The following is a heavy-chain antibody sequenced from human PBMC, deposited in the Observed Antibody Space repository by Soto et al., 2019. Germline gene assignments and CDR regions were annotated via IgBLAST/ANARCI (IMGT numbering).Heavy chain of an antibody. Sequence: EVQLLESGGGLVQPGGSLTLSCAASGFTFTSYAMTWVRQAPGKGLEWVSVDIGSGSRTYYADSVKDRFTISRDNFKNALYLQMSSLRAEDPAVYYCARDRGVARGWFDPWGQGTLVTVSS. J-gene: IGHJ5*02. D-gene: IGHD5-12*01. CDR3: ARDRGVARGWFDP. V-gene: IGHV3-23*01. CDR1: GFTFTSYA. CDR2: DIGSGSRT.